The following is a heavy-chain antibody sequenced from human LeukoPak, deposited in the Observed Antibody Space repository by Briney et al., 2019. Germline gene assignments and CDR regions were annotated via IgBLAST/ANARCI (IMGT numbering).Heavy chain of an antibody. Sequence: PGGSLRLSCAASGFTFSSYAMSWVRQAPGKGLEWVSATSASGSSTYYADSVKGRFTISRDNSKNTLYLQMNSLRAEDTAVYYCAKRYCSSTSCSYFDYWGQGTLVTVSS. J-gene: IGHJ4*02. CDR3: AKRYCSSTSCSYFDY. D-gene: IGHD2-2*01. CDR2: TSASGSST. CDR1: GFTFSSYA. V-gene: IGHV3-23*01.